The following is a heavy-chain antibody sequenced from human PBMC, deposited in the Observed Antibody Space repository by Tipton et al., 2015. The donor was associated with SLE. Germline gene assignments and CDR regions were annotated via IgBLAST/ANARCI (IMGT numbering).Heavy chain of an antibody. Sequence: TLSLTCTVSGGSISRGGYYWSWIRQPPGKGLEWIGYIYYSGSTYYNPSLKSRVTISVDTSKNQFSLKLSSVTAADTAVYYCARAYTVAGDAFDIWGQETMVTVSS. J-gene: IGHJ3*02. V-gene: IGHV4-30-4*08. CDR3: ARAYTVAGDAFDI. CDR2: IYYSGST. CDR1: GGSISRGGYY. D-gene: IGHD2-21*01.